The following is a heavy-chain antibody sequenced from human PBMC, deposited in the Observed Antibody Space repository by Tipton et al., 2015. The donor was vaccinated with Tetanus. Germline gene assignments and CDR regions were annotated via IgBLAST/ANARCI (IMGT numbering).Heavy chain of an antibody. V-gene: IGHV3-23*01. CDR3: AREWAGITKRDVGGF. J-gene: IGHJ1*01. CDR1: GFTFASSA. Sequence: SLRLSCAASGFTFASSAMNWVRQAPGKGLEWVSNISGRGGSTYYTDSVKGRFTISRDNSKNLVYLQMDSLRAEDTAIYYCAREWAGITKRDVGGFWGQGTLVNVSS. D-gene: IGHD1-26*01. CDR2: ISGRGGST.